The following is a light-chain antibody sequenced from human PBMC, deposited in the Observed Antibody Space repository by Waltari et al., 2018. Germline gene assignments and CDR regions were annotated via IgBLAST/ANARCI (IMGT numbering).Light chain of an antibody. V-gene: IGLV8-61*01. CDR1: CGPLSPPSY. J-gene: IGLJ3*02. Sequence: VVTQDPPLSVSPAGTVTLSCAFSCGPLSPPSYTLCYQQTPGQAPRTLVYKANARSSGVPDRFSGSILGNTAALTITGAQADDESDYYCALYMGSGIWVFGGGTRLTVL. CDR2: KAN. CDR3: ALYMGSGIWV.